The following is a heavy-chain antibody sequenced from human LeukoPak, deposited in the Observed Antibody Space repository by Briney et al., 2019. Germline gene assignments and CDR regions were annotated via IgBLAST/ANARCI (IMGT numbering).Heavy chain of an antibody. V-gene: IGHV3-20*04. CDR2: INWNSGSK. CDR3: ARPPGDY. J-gene: IGHJ4*02. Sequence: GGSLRLSCATSGFTFEDHGLSWVRQAPGKGLEWVSGINWNSGSKRYAASVKGRFTISRDNSKNSLYLQMNSLRAEDTAVYYCARPPGDYWGQGTLVTVSS. CDR1: GFTFEDHG.